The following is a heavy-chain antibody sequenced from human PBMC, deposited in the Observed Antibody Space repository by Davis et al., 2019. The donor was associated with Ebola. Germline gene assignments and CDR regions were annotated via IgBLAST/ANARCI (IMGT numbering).Heavy chain of an antibody. Sequence: PGGSLRLSCAASGFSFRSYWMVWVRQAPGKGLEWVANIKSDGSEQYHVDSVKGRFTISRDNAKDLLYLQLNSLRADDTAVYYCARLRRGGYFDYWGQGALVTVSS. CDR2: IKSDGSEQ. CDR1: GFSFRSYW. CDR3: ARLRRGGYFDY. D-gene: IGHD3-16*01. V-gene: IGHV3-7*03. J-gene: IGHJ4*02.